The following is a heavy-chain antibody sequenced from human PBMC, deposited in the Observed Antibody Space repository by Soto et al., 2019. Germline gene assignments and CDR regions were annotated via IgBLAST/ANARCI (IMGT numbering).Heavy chain of an antibody. Sequence: EVQLLESGGGLVQPGGSLRLSCAASGFTFSSYAMSWVRQAPGKGLEWVSAISGSGGSTYYADSVKGRFTISRDNSKNTLYLQMNSLIAEDTAVYYCAKGHDFWRQNWVDPWGQGTLVTVSS. J-gene: IGHJ5*02. CDR3: AKGHDFWRQNWVDP. CDR1: GFTFSSYA. D-gene: IGHD3-3*01. V-gene: IGHV3-23*01. CDR2: ISGSGGST.